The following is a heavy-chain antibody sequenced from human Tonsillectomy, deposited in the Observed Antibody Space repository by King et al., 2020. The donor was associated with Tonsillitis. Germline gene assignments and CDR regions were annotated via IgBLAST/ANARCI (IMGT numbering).Heavy chain of an antibody. CDR3: LCYRLKDGFYI. V-gene: IGHV3-15*01. D-gene: IGHD3-16*02. CDR1: GFTFSDAW. Sequence: VQLVQSGGGLVKPGGSLRLSCAASGFTFSDAWMNWVRQSPGKGLEWVGRIKSRVNGGTTDYATPVKGRFSISRDDSKSTVYLQMNSLKTEDTAVYFCLCYRLKDGFYIWGPGAIVTVSS. CDR2: IKSRVNGGTT. J-gene: IGHJ3*02.